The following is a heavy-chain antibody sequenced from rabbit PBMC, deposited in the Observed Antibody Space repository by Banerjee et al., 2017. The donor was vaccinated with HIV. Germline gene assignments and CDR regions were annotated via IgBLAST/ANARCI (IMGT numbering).Heavy chain of an antibody. D-gene: IGHD2-1*01. CDR1: GFSFSSGYD. CDR2: IDPVFGST. J-gene: IGHJ4*01. Sequence: QSLEESGGDLVKPGASLTLTCTASGFSFSSGYDMCWVRQAPGKGLEWIGYIDPVFGSTLYADWVNGRFTISSHNAQNTLYLQLNSLTAADTATYFCARRYVGGNGAYFDLWGQGTLVTVS. V-gene: IGHV1S40*01. CDR3: ARRYVGGNGAYFDL.